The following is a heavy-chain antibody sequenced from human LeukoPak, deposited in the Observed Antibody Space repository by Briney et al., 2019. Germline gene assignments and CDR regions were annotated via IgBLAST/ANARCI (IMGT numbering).Heavy chain of an antibody. V-gene: IGHV3-11*01. CDR2: ISPSGTTI. CDR3: ARGDYGRYASDT. Sequence: GGSLRLSCTASGFTFRDFYMTWIRQAPGKGLEWISYISPSGTTILYADSVKGRFTISRDNAENSLYLQMNSLRAEDTAVYYYARGDYGRYASDTWGPGTKVTVSS. J-gene: IGHJ3*02. D-gene: IGHD4/OR15-4a*01. CDR1: GFTFRDFY.